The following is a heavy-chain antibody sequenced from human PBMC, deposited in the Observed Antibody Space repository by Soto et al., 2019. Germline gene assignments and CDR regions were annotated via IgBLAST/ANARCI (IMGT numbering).Heavy chain of an antibody. CDR2: ISNNGGST. CDR3: WKGEKGVPTSKIAVHY. CDR1: GFTFSSYS. V-gene: IGHV3-23*01. Sequence: GGSLRLSCTASGFTFSSYSMNWVRQAPGKGLEWVSVISNNGGSTYYADSVKGRFAISRDNSKNMLYLKMNSLRAEATAPYYLWKGEKGVPTSKIAVHYLGQGTLVTVSS. J-gene: IGHJ4*02. D-gene: IGHD3-10*01.